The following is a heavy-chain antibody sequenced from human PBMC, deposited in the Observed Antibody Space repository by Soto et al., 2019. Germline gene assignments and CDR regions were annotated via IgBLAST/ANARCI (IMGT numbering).Heavy chain of an antibody. D-gene: IGHD5-12*01. CDR1: GFTVNSHV. J-gene: IGHJ6*04. CDR3: TRSRGFGGMDV. CDR2: ISGSGDGT. Sequence: GGSLRLSWSASGFTVNSHVMSWVRQAPGKGLEWVSSISGSGDGTYYGDSVKGRFTISRDSSSSTVYLEMKNLRGEDTAVYFCTRSRGFGGMDVWGKGTTVTISS. V-gene: IGHV3-23*01.